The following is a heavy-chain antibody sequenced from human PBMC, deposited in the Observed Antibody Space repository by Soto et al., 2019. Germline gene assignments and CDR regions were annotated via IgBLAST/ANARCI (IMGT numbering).Heavy chain of an antibody. J-gene: IGHJ4*02. D-gene: IGHD5-12*01. CDR1: GYTFTNYA. CDR2: ISAYNGNT. V-gene: IGHV1-18*01. Sequence: ASVKVSCKASGYTFTNYAMHWVRQAPGQGLEWMGWISAYNGNTNYAQRLQGRVTMTTDTSTSTAYMELRSLRSDDTAVYYCARDRRDGYNTFDYWGQGTLVTVSS. CDR3: ARDRRDGYNTFDY.